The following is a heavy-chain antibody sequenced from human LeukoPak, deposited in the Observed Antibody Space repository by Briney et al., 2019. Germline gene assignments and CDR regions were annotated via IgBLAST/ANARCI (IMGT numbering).Heavy chain of an antibody. CDR1: GGSFSGYY. V-gene: IGHV4-34*01. D-gene: IGHD6-19*01. J-gene: IGHJ6*02. CDR3: ARDSVPVADYYYYYYGMDV. CDR2: INHSGST. Sequence: PSETLSLTCAVYGGSFSGYYWSWIRQPPGKGLEWIGEINHSGSTNYNPSLKGRVTISVDTSKNQFSLKLSSVTAADTAVYYCARDSVPVADYYYYYYGMDVWGQGTTVTVSS.